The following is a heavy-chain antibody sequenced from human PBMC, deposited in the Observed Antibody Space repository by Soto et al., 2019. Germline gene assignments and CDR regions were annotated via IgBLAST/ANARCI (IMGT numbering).Heavy chain of an antibody. CDR2: ISWDGGST. D-gene: IGHD4-17*01. V-gene: IGHV3-43D*04. CDR1: GFTFDDYA. J-gene: IGHJ6*02. CDR3: AKDFLNYGDYSDYYYYYGMDV. Sequence: GGSLRLSCAASGFTFDDYAMHWVRQAPGKGLEWVSLISWDGGSTYYADSVKGRFTISRDNSKNSLYLQMNSLRAEDTALYYCAKDFLNYGDYSDYYYYYGMDVWGQGTTVTVSS.